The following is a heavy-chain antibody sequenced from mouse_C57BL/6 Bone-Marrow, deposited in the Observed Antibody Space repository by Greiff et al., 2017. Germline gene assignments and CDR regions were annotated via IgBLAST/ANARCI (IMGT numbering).Heavy chain of an antibody. CDR2: INPNNGGT. D-gene: IGHD2-1*01. Sequence: EVQRVESGPELVKPGASVKMSCKASGYTFTDYNMHWVKQSHGKSLEWIGYINPNNGGTSYNQKFKGKATLTVTKSSSTAYMELRSLTSEDSAVYYCARERWKLRTWFAYWGQGTLVTVSA. J-gene: IGHJ3*01. CDR3: ARERWKLRTWFAY. CDR1: GYTFTDYN. V-gene: IGHV1-22*01.